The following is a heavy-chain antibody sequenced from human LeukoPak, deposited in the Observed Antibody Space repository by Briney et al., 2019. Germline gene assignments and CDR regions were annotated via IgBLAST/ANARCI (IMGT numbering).Heavy chain of an antibody. D-gene: IGHD3-10*01. J-gene: IGHJ5*02. CDR1: GFTFSSYG. V-gene: IGHV3-30*02. CDR2: IRYDGSNK. Sequence: GGSLRLSCAASGFTFSSYGMHWVRQAPGKGLEWVAFIRYDGSNKYYADSVKGRFTISRDNSKNTLYLQMNSLRAEDTAVYYCAKDKPEYYYGSGMSSSWGFDPWGQGTLVTVSS. CDR3: AKDKPEYYYGSGMSSSWGFDP.